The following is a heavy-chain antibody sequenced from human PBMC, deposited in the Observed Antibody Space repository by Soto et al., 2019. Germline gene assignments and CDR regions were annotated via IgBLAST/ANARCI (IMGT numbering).Heavy chain of an antibody. CDR1: GFTFSSYA. CDR2: ISYDGSNK. Sequence: QVQLVESGGGVVQPGRSLRLSCAASGFTFSSYAMHWVRQAPGKGLEWVAVISYDGSNKYYADSVKGRFTISRDNSKNTLYLQMNSMRAEDTAVYYCARGPDTGIVGATDYCGQGTLVTVSS. CDR3: ARGPDTGIVGATDY. D-gene: IGHD1-26*01. V-gene: IGHV3-30-3*01. J-gene: IGHJ4*02.